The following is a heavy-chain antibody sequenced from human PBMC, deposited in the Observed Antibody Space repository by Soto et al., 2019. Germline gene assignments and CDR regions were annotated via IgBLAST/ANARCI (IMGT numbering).Heavy chain of an antibody. D-gene: IGHD2-15*01. V-gene: IGHV3-48*01. CDR2: ISTTGSTI. CDR1: GFTFSTYS. CDR3: ARYKGYCSGGSCYYYYYMDV. J-gene: IGHJ6*03. Sequence: EVQLVESGGGLVQPGGSLRLSCAASGFTFSTYSMNWVRQAPGKGLEWVSYISTTGSTIYYADSVKGRFTISRDNDKNSLYLQMTSLRAEDTAVYYCARYKGYCSGGSCYYYYYMDVWGKGTTVTVSS.